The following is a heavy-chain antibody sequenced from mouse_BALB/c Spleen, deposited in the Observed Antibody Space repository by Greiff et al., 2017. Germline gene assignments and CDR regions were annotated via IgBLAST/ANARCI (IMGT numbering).Heavy chain of an antibody. CDR2: IDPSDSYT. J-gene: IGHJ2*01. CDR3: ARSSVDY. Sequence: QVQLQQSGAELVKPGASVKLSCKASGYTFTSYWMHWVKQRPGQGLEWIGEIDPSDSYTNYNQKFKGKATLTVDKSSSTAYMQLSSLTSEDSAVYYCARSSVDYWGQGTTLTVSS. CDR1: GYTFTSYW. V-gene: IGHV1-69*02. D-gene: IGHD6-1*01.